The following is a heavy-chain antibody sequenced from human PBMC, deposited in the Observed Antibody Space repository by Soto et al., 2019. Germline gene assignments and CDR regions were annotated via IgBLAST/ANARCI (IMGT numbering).Heavy chain of an antibody. D-gene: IGHD4-4*01. CDR2: IIPIFGTA. CDR3: ARGTTVPPAAYYYYGMDV. V-gene: IGHV1-69*13. CDR1: GGTFSSYA. J-gene: IGHJ6*02. Sequence: SVKVSCKASGGTFSSYAISWVRQAPGQGLEWMGGIIPIFGTANYAQKFQGRVTITADESTSTAYMELSSLRSEDTAVYYCARGTTVPPAAYYYYGMDVWGQGTTVTLSS.